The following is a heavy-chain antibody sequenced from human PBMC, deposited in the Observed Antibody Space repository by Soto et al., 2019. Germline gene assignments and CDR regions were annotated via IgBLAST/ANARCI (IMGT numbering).Heavy chain of an antibody. Sequence: EVQLLESGGGLVQPGGSLRLSCAASGFTFSSYAMSWVRQAPGKGLEWVSTISGGDGSTYYADSVKGRFTISRDNSKNTLYLQMNSLRADDTAVYYCAKVVGTSHPPIPVDCWGQGTLVTVSS. CDR3: AKVVGTSHPPIPVDC. CDR2: ISGGDGST. J-gene: IGHJ4*02. CDR1: GFTFSSYA. D-gene: IGHD2-2*02. V-gene: IGHV3-23*01.